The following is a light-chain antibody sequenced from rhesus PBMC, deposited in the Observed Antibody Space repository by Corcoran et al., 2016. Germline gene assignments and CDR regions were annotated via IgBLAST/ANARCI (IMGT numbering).Light chain of an antibody. CDR3: QHYNSAPPT. Sequence: DIQMTQSPSSLSASVGDRVTITCRASQGISRWLAWYQQKPVKAPKLLIYQASSFQSGVPSRFSGSGSGNDFTLTISSLQAEDFATYYCQHYNSAPPTFGGGTKVEIK. V-gene: IGKV1-21*01. J-gene: IGKJ4*01. CDR1: QGISRW. CDR2: QAS.